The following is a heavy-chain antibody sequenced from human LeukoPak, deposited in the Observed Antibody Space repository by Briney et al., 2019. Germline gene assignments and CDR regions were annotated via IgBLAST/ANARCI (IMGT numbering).Heavy chain of an antibody. CDR3: ARDGSYGAFDI. Sequence: KPSQTLSLTCTVSGGSISSGDYYWSWIRRPPGKGLEWIGYIYYSGSTYYNPSLKSRVTISVDTSKNQFSLKLSSETAADTAVYYCARDGSYGAFDIWGQGTMVTVSS. CDR2: IYYSGST. D-gene: IGHD1-26*01. V-gene: IGHV4-30-4*08. CDR1: GGSISSGDYY. J-gene: IGHJ3*02.